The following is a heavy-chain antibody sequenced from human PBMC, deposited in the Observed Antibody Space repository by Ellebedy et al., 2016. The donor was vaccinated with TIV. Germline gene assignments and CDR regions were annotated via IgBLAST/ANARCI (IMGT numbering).Heavy chain of an antibody. J-gene: IGHJ4*02. CDR1: GISFSNYA. Sequence: GESLKISCAASGISFSNYAMSWVRQTPGKRLECVSTISGRGSDTYYAGSVKGRFTISSDNAKNTLYLQMNSLRDEDTALYYCAKVVATAGHFDYWGQGTLVTVSS. D-gene: IGHD5-18*01. CDR2: ISGRGSDT. CDR3: AKVVATAGHFDY. V-gene: IGHV3-23*01.